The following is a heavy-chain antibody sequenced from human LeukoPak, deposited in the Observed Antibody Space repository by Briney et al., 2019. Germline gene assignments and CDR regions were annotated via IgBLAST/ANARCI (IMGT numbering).Heavy chain of an antibody. CDR3: ARLREIPVFGVVTKSTSYFDY. CDR1: GFTFDDYA. D-gene: IGHD3-3*01. Sequence: GGPLRLSCAASGFTFDDYAMHWVRQAPGKGLEWVSGISWNSGSIGYADSVKGRFTISRDNAKNSLYLQMNSLRAEDTAVYYCARLREIPVFGVVTKSTSYFDYWGQGTLVTVSS. CDR2: ISWNSGSI. V-gene: IGHV3-9*01. J-gene: IGHJ4*02.